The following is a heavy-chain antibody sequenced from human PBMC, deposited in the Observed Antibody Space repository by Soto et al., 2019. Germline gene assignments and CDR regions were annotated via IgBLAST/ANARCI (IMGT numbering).Heavy chain of an antibody. CDR3: ARLAFGESINWFDP. Sequence: GESLKISCKGPGYSFTSYWISWVRQMPGNGLEWMGRIDPSDSKTNYSPSFQGHVTFSSDKSISTAYLQWSSLKASDTAVYYCARLAFGESINWFDPWGQGTLVTVSS. V-gene: IGHV5-10-1*01. CDR2: IDPSDSKT. CDR1: GYSFTSYW. D-gene: IGHD3-16*01. J-gene: IGHJ5*02.